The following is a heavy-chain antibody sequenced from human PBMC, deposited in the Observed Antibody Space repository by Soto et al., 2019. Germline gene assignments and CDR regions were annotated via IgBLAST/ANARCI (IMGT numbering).Heavy chain of an antibody. J-gene: IGHJ3*02. V-gene: IGHV4-4*07. CDR2: IYTSGST. CDR1: GGANSSYH. D-gene: IGHD3-3*01. Sequence: SETLCLTCTVCGGANSSYHWSWILQQVGKGREWIGRIYTSGSTNYNPSVKTRVTMSVDTSKNQLSLKLSSVTAADTALYYCARDVTIFEVVISDDFDIWGQGTMVTVSS. CDR3: ARDVTIFEVVISDDFDI.